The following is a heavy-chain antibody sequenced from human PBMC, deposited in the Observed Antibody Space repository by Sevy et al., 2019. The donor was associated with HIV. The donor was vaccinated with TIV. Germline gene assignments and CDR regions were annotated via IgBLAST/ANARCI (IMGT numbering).Heavy chain of an antibody. V-gene: IGHV3-7*01. D-gene: IGHD2-15*01. CDR1: GFTFSSYW. J-gene: IGHJ4*02. CDR3: ARDKYRSVVAAIDYFDY. CDR2: IKQDGREK. Sequence: GGSLRLSCAASGFTFSSYWMSWVRQAPGKGLEWVANIKQDGREKYYADSVKGRFTISRDNAKNSLYLQMNSLRAEDTAVYYCARDKYRSVVAAIDYFDYWGQGTLVTVSS.